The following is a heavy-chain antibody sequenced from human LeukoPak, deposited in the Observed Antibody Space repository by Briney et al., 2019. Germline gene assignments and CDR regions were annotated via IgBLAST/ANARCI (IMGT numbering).Heavy chain of an antibody. CDR3: ARGDGYSNYRDYYYMDV. Sequence: GGSLRLSCAASGFNVSSNYMSWVRQAPGKGLEWVSVIYSGGSTNYADSVKGRFTISRDNSKNTLYLQMNSLRAEDTAVYYCARGDGYSNYRDYYYMDVWGKGTTVTVSS. D-gene: IGHD4-11*01. J-gene: IGHJ6*03. V-gene: IGHV3-53*01. CDR2: IYSGGST. CDR1: GFNVSSNY.